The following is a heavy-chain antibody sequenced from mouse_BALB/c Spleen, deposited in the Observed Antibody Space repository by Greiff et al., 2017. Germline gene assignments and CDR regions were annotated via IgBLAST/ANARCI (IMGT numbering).Heavy chain of an antibody. Sequence: QVQLQQPGAELVKPGASVKLSCKASGYTFTSYWMHWVKPRPGQGLEWIGEINPSNGRTNYNEKFKRKATLTVDKSSSTAYMQLSSLTSEDSAVYYGARGGYDPYCFDYWGQGTTLTVSA. D-gene: IGHD2-14*01. CDR3: ARGGYDPYCFDY. CDR1: GYTFTSYW. V-gene: IGHV1S81*02. CDR2: INPSNGRT. J-gene: IGHJ2*01.